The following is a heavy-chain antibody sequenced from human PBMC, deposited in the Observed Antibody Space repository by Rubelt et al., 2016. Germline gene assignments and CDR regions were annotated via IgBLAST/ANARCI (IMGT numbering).Heavy chain of an antibody. V-gene: IGHV6-1*01. D-gene: IGHD6-13*01. CDR3: ARGDGIAAVWRY. CDR2: TYYRSKWYN. J-gene: IGHJ4*02. Sequence: QSPSRGLEWLGRTYYRSKWYNDYAVSVKSRITINPDTSKNQFSLQLNSVTPEDTAVYTCARGDGIAAVWRYWGQGTLVTVSS.